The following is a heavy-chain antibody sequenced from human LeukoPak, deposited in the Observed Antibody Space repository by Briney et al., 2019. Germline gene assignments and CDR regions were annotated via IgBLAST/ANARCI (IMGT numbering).Heavy chain of an antibody. Sequence: GGSLRLSCAASGFTFSSYAMYWVRQAPGKGLEWVAVISYDGSNKYYADSVKGRFTISRDNSKNTLYLQMNSLRAEDTAVYYCAKRGDYGGNSPFDYWGQGTLVTVSS. V-gene: IGHV3-30*18. CDR1: GFTFSSYA. CDR2: ISYDGSNK. J-gene: IGHJ4*02. CDR3: AKRGDYGGNSPFDY. D-gene: IGHD4-23*01.